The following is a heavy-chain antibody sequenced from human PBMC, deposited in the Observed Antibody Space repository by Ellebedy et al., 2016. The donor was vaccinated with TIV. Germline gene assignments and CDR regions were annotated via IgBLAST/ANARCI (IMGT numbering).Heavy chain of an antibody. V-gene: IGHV3-74*01. J-gene: IGHJ4*02. Sequence: PGGSLRLSCAASGFTFSNHWMHWVRQAPGKGLVWVSRIDTDGSSTSYADSVKGRFTISRDNAKNTLYLQMNSLRAEDTAVYYYARGGGCGHGDCWAFDYWGQGTLVTVSS. CDR1: GFTFSNHW. CDR3: ARGGGCGHGDCWAFDY. CDR2: IDTDGSST. D-gene: IGHD2-21*02.